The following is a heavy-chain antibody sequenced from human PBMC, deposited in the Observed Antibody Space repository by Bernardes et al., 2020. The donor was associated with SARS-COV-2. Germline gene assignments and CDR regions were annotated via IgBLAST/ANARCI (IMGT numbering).Heavy chain of an antibody. CDR3: VGSDSSHDAFDI. J-gene: IGHJ3*02. CDR1: GGSISSGGYS. CDR2: IYHSGST. Sequence: SETLSLTCAVSGGSISSGGYSWSWIRQPPGKGLEWIGYIYHSGSTYYNPSLKSRVTISVDRSKNQFSLKLSSVTAADTAVYYCVGSDSSHDAFDIWGQGTMVTVSS. V-gene: IGHV4-30-2*01. D-gene: IGHD3-22*01.